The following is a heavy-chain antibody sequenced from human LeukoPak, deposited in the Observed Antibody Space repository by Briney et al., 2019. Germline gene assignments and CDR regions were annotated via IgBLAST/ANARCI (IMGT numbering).Heavy chain of an antibody. CDR1: GGSFSGYY. V-gene: IGHV4-34*01. CDR2: INHSGST. Sequence: SETLSLTCAVYGGSFSGYYWSWIRQPPGKGLEWIGEINHSGSTNYNPSLKSRVTISVDTSKNQFSLKLSSVTAADTAVYYCARGSRRTMIHTHGLFDPWGQGTLVTVSS. J-gene: IGHJ5*02. CDR3: ARGSRRTMIHTHGLFDP. D-gene: IGHD3-22*01.